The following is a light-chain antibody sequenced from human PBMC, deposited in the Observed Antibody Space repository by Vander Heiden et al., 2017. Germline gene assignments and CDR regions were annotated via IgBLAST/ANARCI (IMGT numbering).Light chain of an antibody. V-gene: IGKV3-20*01. CDR2: GAS. CDR1: QSVSSSY. Sequence: DIVLTPSPGTLSLSPGERATLSCRASQSVSSSYLAWYQQKPGQAPRLLIYGASSRATGIPDRFSGSGSGTDFTLTISRLEPEDFAVYYCQQYGSSGTFGQGTKVEIK. CDR3: QQYGSSGT. J-gene: IGKJ1*01.